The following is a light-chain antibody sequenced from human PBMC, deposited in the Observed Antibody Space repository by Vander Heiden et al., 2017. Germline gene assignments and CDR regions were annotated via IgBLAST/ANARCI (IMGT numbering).Light chain of an antibody. V-gene: IGKV1-39*01. Sequence: DIQMTPSPSSLSAYVGDRVTITCRASQSIISYLNWYHQKPGKAPKLLIYSASSLQSRVPSRFSGSGSCTDFTLTISSRQPEDFATYYCRQRYSTPFTFGHGTKVDIK. CDR2: SAS. CDR3: RQRYSTPFT. J-gene: IGKJ3*01. CDR1: QSIISY.